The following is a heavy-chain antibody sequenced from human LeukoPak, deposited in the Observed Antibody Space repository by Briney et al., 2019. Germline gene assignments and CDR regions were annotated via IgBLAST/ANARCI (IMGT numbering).Heavy chain of an antibody. Sequence: ASVKVSCKASGYTFTSYGIDWVRQAPGQGLEWMGWINTNTGNPTYAQGFTGRFVFSLDTSVSTAFLQISSLKADDTAVYYCATLSPGDMWGQGTMVTVSS. J-gene: IGHJ3*02. CDR1: GYTFTSYG. CDR2: INTNTGNP. V-gene: IGHV7-4-1*02. CDR3: ATLSPGDM.